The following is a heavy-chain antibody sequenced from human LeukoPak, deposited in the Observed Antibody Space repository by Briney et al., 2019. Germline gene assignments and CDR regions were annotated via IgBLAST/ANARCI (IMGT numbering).Heavy chain of an antibody. D-gene: IGHD2-15*01. V-gene: IGHV3-53*01. J-gene: IGHJ4*02. Sequence: GGSLRPSCAASGFTVSTNYMSWVRQAPGKGLEWVSIVYSGGSSYYADSVKGRFTIFRDNSKNTLYLQMNSLRAEDTAVYYCAGGTVAATPTFDYWGQGTLVTVSS. CDR2: VYSGGSS. CDR3: AGGTVAATPTFDY. CDR1: GFTVSTNY.